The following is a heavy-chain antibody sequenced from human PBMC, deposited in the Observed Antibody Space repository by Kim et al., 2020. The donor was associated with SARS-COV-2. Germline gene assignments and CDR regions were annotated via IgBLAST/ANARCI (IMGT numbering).Heavy chain of an antibody. V-gene: IGHV3-33*01. CDR2: IWYDGSNK. J-gene: IGHJ4*02. CDR3: ARGRLFYGGNPQMGY. CDR1: GFTFSSYG. D-gene: IGHD3-3*01. Sequence: GGSLRLSCAASGFTFSSYGMHWVRQAPGKGLEWVAVIWYDGSNKYYADSVKGRFTISRDNSKNTLYLQMNSLRAEDTAVYYCARGRLFYGGNPQMGYWGQGTLVTVSS.